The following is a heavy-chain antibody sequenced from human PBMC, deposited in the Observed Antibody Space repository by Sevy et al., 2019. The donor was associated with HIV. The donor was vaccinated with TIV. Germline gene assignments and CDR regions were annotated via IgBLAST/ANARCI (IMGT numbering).Heavy chain of an antibody. J-gene: IGHJ5*02. CDR3: ARATRPVANWFDP. Sequence: SETLSLTCTVSGGSISDYYWNWIRQPPGKGLEWIGSIHYSGSTNYNPSLKSRVTISVDTSKDQFSLKLTSVTAADTAVYYCARATRPVANWFDPWGQGTLVTVSS. CDR2: IHYSGST. D-gene: IGHD6-19*01. V-gene: IGHV4-59*01. CDR1: GGSISDYY.